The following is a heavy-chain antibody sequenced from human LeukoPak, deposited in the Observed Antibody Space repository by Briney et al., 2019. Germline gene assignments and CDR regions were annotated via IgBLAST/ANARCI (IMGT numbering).Heavy chain of an antibody. CDR3: ARDLRLIPMIVDDAFDI. CDR1: GVTFSDYY. D-gene: IGHD3-22*01. V-gene: IGHV3-11*05. CDR2: ISSSSSYT. Sequence: GVSLRLSCAASGVTFSDYYMSWLRQAPGKGLEWVSYISSSSSYTNYADSVKGRFTISRDNAKNSLYLQMNSLTAEDTAVYYCARDLRLIPMIVDDAFDIWGQGTMVTVSS. J-gene: IGHJ3*02.